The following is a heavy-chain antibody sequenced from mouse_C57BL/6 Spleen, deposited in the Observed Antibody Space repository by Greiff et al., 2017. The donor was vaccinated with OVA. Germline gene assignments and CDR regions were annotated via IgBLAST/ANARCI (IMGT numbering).Heavy chain of an antibody. V-gene: IGHV1-69*01. D-gene: IGHD3-3*01. J-gene: IGHJ4*01. Sequence: QVQLQQPGAELVMPGASVKLSCKASGYTFTSYWMHWVKQRPGQGLEWIGEIDPSDSYTNYNQKFKGKSTLTVDKSSSTAYMQLSSLTSEDSAVYYCARRRLGGYYAMDYWGQGTSVTVSS. CDR1: GYTFTSYW. CDR2: IDPSDSYT. CDR3: ARRRLGGYYAMDY.